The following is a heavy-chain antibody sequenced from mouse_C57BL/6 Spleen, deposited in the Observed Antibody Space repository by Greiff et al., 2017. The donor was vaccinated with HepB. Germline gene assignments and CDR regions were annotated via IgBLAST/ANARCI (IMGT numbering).Heavy chain of an antibody. J-gene: IGHJ3*01. CDR2: IDPSDSYT. D-gene: IGHD1-1*01. Sequence: QVHVKQPGAELVKPGASVKLSCKASGYTFTSYWMQWVKQRPGQGLEWIGEIDPSDSYTNYNQKFKGKATLTVDTSSSTAYMQLSSLTSEDSAVYYCARSNYGSSYPAWFAYWGQGTLVTVSA. CDR3: ARSNYGSSYPAWFAY. V-gene: IGHV1-50*01. CDR1: GYTFTSYW.